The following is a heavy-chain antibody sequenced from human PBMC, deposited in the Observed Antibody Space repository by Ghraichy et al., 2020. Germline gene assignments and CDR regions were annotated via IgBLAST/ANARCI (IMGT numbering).Heavy chain of an antibody. J-gene: IGHJ4*02. Sequence: SQTLSLTCTVSGGSFSSGGYYWGWIRQHPGKGLEWIGYSSYSGSTNYNPSLKSRITILLDTSKNHFSLRLTSVTAADTAVYYCARSLATDSLGPKYWGQGTPVTVSS. CDR1: GGSFSSGGYY. V-gene: IGHV4-31*03. CDR3: ARSLATDSLGPKY. D-gene: IGHD1-26*01. CDR2: SSYSGST.